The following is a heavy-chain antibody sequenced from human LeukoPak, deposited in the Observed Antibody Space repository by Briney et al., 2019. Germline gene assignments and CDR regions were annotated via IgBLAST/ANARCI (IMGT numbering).Heavy chain of an antibody. V-gene: IGHV4-39*07. CDR3: ARGPWQQLAHFDN. CDR2: IYFTGST. Sequence: SETLSLTCTVSGGSISDSSSYWGWIRQPPGKGLEWIANIYFTGSTYYSPSLKSRFTISIDTSKNQFSLRLNSVTAADTAVYYCARGPWQQLAHFDNWGQGTLVTVSS. CDR1: GGSISDSSSY. D-gene: IGHD6-13*01. J-gene: IGHJ4*02.